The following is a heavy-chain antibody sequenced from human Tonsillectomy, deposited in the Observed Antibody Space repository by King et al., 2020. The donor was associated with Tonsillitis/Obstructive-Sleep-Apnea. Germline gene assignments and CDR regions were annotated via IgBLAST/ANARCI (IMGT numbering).Heavy chain of an antibody. CDR3: ARVYKPRYCSSTSCYGFDY. CDR1: GGSVSSGSYY. D-gene: IGHD2-2*01. V-gene: IGHV4-61*01. Sequence: VQLQESGPGLVKPSETLSLTCTVSGGSVSSGSYYWSWIRQPPGKGLEWIGYIYYSGSTNYNPSLKSRVTISVDTSKNQFSLKLSSVTAADTAVYYCARVYKPRYCSSTSCYGFDYWGQGTLVTVSS. CDR2: IYYSGST. J-gene: IGHJ4*02.